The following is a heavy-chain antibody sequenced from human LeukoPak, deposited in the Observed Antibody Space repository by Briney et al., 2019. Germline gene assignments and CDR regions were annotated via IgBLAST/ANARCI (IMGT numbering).Heavy chain of an antibody. CDR3: ARGPRSGYYYSSIDY. Sequence: SETLSLTCTISGGSISSGGYYWRWIRQPPGKGLEWIGEINHSGSTNYNPSLKSRVTISVDTSKNQFSLKLSSVTAADTAVYYCARGPRSGYYYSSIDYWGQGTLVTVSS. J-gene: IGHJ4*02. V-gene: IGHV4-39*07. CDR2: INHSGST. D-gene: IGHD3-22*01. CDR1: GGSISSGGYY.